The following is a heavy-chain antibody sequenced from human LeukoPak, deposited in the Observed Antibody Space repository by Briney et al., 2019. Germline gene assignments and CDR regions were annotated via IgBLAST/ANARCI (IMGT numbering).Heavy chain of an antibody. CDR2: IYPGDSDT. Sequence: GESLKISCQGSGYSFTSYWIAWVRQMPGKGLEWMGIIYPGDSDTRYSPSFQGQVTFSADKSISTAYLQWSSLRASDTAMYHCARTYYYDSSGYFAPPAYWGQGTLVTVSS. CDR1: GYSFTSYW. V-gene: IGHV5-51*01. D-gene: IGHD3-22*01. CDR3: ARTYYYDSSGYFAPPAY. J-gene: IGHJ4*02.